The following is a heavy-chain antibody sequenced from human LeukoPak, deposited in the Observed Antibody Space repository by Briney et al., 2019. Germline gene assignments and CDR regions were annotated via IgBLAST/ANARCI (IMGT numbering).Heavy chain of an antibody. D-gene: IGHD3-22*01. CDR2: INGDGGRT. V-gene: IGHV3-23*01. CDR3: AKEIKGANYYDYGMGA. J-gene: IGHJ6*02. CDR1: GFTFSNSA. Sequence: GRSLGLSCAASGFTFSNSAMPWVRQAPGKGLDWVSAINGDGGRTYHADSVKGRFTISRDNSKNTLYLQMNSLRVEDTAVYYCAKEIKGANYYDYGMGAWGQGTTVTVSS.